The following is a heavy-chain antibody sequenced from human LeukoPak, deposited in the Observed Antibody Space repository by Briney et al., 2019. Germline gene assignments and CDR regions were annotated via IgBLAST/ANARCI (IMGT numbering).Heavy chain of an antibody. D-gene: IGHD3-10*01. V-gene: IGHV3-15*01. CDR1: GFTFSNAW. CDR2: IKSKTDGGTT. Sequence: PGGSLRLSCAASGFTFSNAWMSWVRQAPGKGLEWVGRIKSKTDGGTTDYAAPVKGRFTISRGDSKNTLYLQMNSLKTEDTAVYYCTTAAMVRGVIMPDYWGQGTLVTVSS. CDR3: TTAAMVRGVIMPDY. J-gene: IGHJ4*02.